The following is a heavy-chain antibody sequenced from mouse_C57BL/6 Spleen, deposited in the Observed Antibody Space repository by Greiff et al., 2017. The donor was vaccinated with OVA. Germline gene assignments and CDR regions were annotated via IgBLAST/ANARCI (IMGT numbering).Heavy chain of an antibody. D-gene: IGHD2-2*01. CDR1: GFTFSSYG. V-gene: IGHV5-6*02. J-gene: IGHJ3*01. Sequence: EVKLVESGGDLVKPGGSLKLSCAASGFTFSSYGMSWVRQTPDKRLEWGATISSGGSYTYYPDSVKGRFTISRDNAKNTLYLQMSSLKSEDTAMYYCARRYGYDDGAWFAYWGQGTLVTVSA. CDR2: ISSGGSYT. CDR3: ARRYGYDDGAWFAY.